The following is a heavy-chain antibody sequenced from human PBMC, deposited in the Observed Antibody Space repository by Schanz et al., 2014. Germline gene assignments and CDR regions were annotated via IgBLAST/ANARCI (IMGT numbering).Heavy chain of an antibody. J-gene: IGHJ4*02. CDR1: GYTLSAYS. Sequence: QVQLVQSGTQVKKPGASVKVSCKASGYTLSAYSLHWVRQAPGQGLEWMGWINPNSGTTNYAQKFQGGGTMTRDTSISTAYMELSRLKSDDTAVYYCARAFGGYDPAGALDYWGQGTLVTVSS. D-gene: IGHD5-12*01. CDR3: ARAFGGYDPAGALDY. CDR2: INPNSGTT. V-gene: IGHV1-2*02.